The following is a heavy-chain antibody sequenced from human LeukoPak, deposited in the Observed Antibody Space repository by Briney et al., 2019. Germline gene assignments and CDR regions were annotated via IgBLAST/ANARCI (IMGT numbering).Heavy chain of an antibody. J-gene: IGHJ6*02. CDR1: GGTFSSYA. CDR2: IIPIFGTA. CDR3: ARGSRGTMVRGDPLYGMDV. Sequence: VASVKVSFKASGGTFSSYAISWVRQAPGQGLEWMGGIIPIFGTANYAQKFQGRVTITADESTSTAYMELSSLRSEGTAVYYCARGSRGTMVRGDPLYGMDVWGQGTTVTVSS. D-gene: IGHD3-10*01. V-gene: IGHV1-69*13.